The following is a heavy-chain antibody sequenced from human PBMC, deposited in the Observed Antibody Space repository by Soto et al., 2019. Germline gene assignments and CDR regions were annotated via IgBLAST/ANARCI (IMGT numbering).Heavy chain of an antibody. V-gene: IGHV1-2*02. CDR2: INPNSGGT. J-gene: IGHJ5*02. D-gene: IGHD1-26*01. Sequence: ASVKVSCKASGFTFTGHYIHWVRQTPGQGLEWMGWINPNSGGTNYAQKFRGRVAMTRDTSITTAYMELTRLASDDTAVYYCAKDRRKWELPGWFDPWGQGTLVTVSS. CDR3: AKDRRKWELPGWFDP. CDR1: GFTFTGHY.